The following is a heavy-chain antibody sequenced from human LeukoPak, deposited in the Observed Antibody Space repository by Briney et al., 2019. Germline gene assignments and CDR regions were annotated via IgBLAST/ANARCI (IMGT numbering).Heavy chain of an antibody. CDR1: GFTVSSNY. CDR3: ARVFVSSGYFDY. J-gene: IGHJ4*02. CDR2: IYSGGST. Sequence: GGSLRLSCAASGFTVSSNYMSWVRQAPGKGLEWVSVIYSGGSTYYADSVKGRFTISRDNSKNTLYLQMNSLRAEDTAVYYCARVFVSSGYFDYWGQGTLVTVSS. V-gene: IGHV3-53*01. D-gene: IGHD3-10*01.